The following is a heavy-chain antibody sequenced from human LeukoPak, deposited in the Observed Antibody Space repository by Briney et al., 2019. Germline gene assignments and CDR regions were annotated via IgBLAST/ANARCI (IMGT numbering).Heavy chain of an antibody. Sequence: ASVKVSCKASGGTFSSYAISWVRQAPGQGLEWMGGIIPIFGTANYAQKFQGRVTITADKSTSPAYMELSSLRSEDTAVYYCASLLKAAACTRPLWGQGTLVTVSS. J-gene: IGHJ4*02. D-gene: IGHD6-13*01. CDR1: GGTFSSYA. V-gene: IGHV1-69*06. CDR3: ASLLKAAACTRPL. CDR2: IIPIFGTA.